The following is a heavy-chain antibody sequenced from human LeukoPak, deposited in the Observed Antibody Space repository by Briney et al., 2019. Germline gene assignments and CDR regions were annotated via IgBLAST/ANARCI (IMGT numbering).Heavy chain of an antibody. CDR1: GFNFSSYG. CDR2: ISGSGGST. V-gene: IGHV3-23*01. Sequence: GRSLRLSCAASGFNFSSYGMHWVRQAPGKGLEWVSAISGSGGSTYYADSVKGRFTISRDNSKNTLYLQMNSLRAEDTAVYYCAKDLAVAGDYWGQGTLVTVSS. J-gene: IGHJ4*02. D-gene: IGHD6-19*01. CDR3: AKDLAVAGDY.